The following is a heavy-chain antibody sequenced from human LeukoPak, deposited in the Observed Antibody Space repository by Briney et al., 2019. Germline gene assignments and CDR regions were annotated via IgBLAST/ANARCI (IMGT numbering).Heavy chain of an antibody. CDR2: INPNSGGT. D-gene: IGHD6-19*01. V-gene: IGHV1-2*02. J-gene: IGHJ4*02. Sequence: GASVKVSCKASGYTFTGYYMHWVRQTPGQGLEWMGWINPNSGGTNYAQKFQGRVTMTRDTSISTAYMELSRLRSDDTAVYYCARTLAVAGSYYFDYWGQGTLVTVSS. CDR3: ARTLAVAGSYYFDY. CDR1: GYTFTGYY.